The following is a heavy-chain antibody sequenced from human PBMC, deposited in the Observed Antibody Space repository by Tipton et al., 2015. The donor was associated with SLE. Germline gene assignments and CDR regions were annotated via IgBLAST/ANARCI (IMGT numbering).Heavy chain of an antibody. CDR2: INHGGST. CDR1: GGSFSGYY. Sequence: TLSLTCAVYGGSFSGYYWGWIRQPPGKGLEWIGEINHGGSTNYSPSLKSRVTISVDTSKNQFSLKLSSVTAADTAVYYCARPGGFGYWGQGTLVTVSS. J-gene: IGHJ4*02. V-gene: IGHV4-34*01. CDR3: ARPGGFGY. D-gene: IGHD3-16*01.